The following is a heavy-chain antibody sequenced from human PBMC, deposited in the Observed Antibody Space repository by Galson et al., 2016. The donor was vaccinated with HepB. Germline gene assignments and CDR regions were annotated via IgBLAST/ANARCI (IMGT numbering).Heavy chain of an antibody. J-gene: IGHJ3*02. V-gene: IGHV3-64D*06. Sequence: SLRLSCAASGFTFSSYAMHWVRQAPGKGLEYVSAISSIGGSTYYADSLKDRFTISRDNSKNTLYLQMSRLRAEDTAVYYCVKDYSGSGTYTGGFDIWGQGTMVTVSS. CDR2: ISSIGGST. D-gene: IGHD3-10*01. CDR3: VKDYSGSGTYTGGFDI. CDR1: GFTFSSYA.